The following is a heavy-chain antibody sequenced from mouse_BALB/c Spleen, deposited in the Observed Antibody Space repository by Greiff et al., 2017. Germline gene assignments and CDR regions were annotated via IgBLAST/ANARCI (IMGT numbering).Heavy chain of an antibody. CDR3: ASAYYRYDGYAMDY. J-gene: IGHJ4*01. CDR1: GYTFTSYW. D-gene: IGHD2-14*01. Sequence: QVQLQQPGAELVKPGASVKLSCKASGYTFTSYWMHWVKQRPGQGLEWIGEINPSNGRTNYNEKFKSKATLTVDKSSSTAYMQLSSLTSEDSAVYYCASAYYRYDGYAMDYWGQGTSVTVSS. CDR2: INPSNGRT. V-gene: IGHV1S81*02.